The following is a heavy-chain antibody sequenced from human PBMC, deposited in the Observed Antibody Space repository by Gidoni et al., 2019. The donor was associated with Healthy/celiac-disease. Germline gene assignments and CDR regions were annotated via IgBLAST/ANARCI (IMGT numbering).Heavy chain of an antibody. CDR2: ISYDGSNK. V-gene: IGHV3-30*03. CDR1: GFTFSSYG. CDR3: ALMPGYSGYDRDY. D-gene: IGHD5-12*01. J-gene: IGHJ4*02. Sequence: QVQLVESGGGVVQPGRSLSIPCEASGFTFSSYGMHWVRQAPGKGLEWVAVISYDGSNKYYADSVKGRFTISRDNSKNTLYLQMNSLRAEDTAVYYCALMPGYSGYDRDYWGQGTLVTVSS.